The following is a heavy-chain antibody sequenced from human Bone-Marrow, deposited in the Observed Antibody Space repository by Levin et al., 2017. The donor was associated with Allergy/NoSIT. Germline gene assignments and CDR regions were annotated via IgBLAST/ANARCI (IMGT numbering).Heavy chain of an antibody. D-gene: IGHD4-11*01. J-gene: IGHJ6*02. CDR3: ARLNYSDSLNFYGMDV. V-gene: IGHV4-39*01. CDR1: GDSFTSSTPY. Sequence: PGGSLSLTCSVSGDSFTSSTPYWGWIRQPPGKGLEWIGSINYSGTTYHNPSLKSRVTVSVDTSKNQFSLRLTSVTAADTGVYYCARLNYSDSLNFYGMDVWGQGTTVTVS. CDR2: INYSGTT.